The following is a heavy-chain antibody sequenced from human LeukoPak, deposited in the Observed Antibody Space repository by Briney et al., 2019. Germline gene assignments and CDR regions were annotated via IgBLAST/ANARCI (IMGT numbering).Heavy chain of an antibody. D-gene: IGHD3-22*01. CDR2: IYYSGST. J-gene: IGHJ4*02. Sequence: SETLSLTCTVSGGSISSGGYYWSWIRQHSGKGLEWIGYIYYSGSTYYNPSLKSRVTISVDTSKNQFSLKLSSVTAADTAVYYCARDHPGVVITKVPFLWGQGTLVTVSS. CDR3: ARDHPGVVITKVPFL. V-gene: IGHV4-31*03. CDR1: GGSISSGGYY.